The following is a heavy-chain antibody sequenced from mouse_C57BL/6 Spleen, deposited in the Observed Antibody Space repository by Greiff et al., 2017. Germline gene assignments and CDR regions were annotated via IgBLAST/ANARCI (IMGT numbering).Heavy chain of an antibody. CDR3: ARGTNWDEGFAY. CDR2: IDPEYGET. Sequence: VQLQQSGAELVKPGASVKLSCTASGFNIKDYYMHWVKQRTEQGLEWIGRIDPEYGETKYAPKFQGKATITADTSSNTAYLQLSSLTSEDTAVYYCARGTNWDEGFAYWGQGTLVTVSA. D-gene: IGHD4-1*01. CDR1: GFNIKDYY. J-gene: IGHJ3*01. V-gene: IGHV14-2*01.